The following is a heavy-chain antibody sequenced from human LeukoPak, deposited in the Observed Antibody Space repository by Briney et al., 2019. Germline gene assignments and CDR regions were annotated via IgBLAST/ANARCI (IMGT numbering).Heavy chain of an antibody. CDR3: AKDLRPTTISYFDN. D-gene: IGHD4/OR15-4a*01. J-gene: IGHJ4*02. CDR2: ISRNGGEI. Sequence: GGSLILSCAASGFTFSTYAISWVRQAPGKGLEWVSSISRNGGEIYYADSVKGQFTISRDNSKNTVYLQMSALRAEDTALYYCAKDLRPTTISYFDNWGQGTLVTVSS. V-gene: IGHV3-23*01. CDR1: GFTFSTYA.